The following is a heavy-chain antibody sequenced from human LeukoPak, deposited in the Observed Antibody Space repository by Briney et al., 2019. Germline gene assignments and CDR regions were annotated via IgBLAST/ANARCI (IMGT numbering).Heavy chain of an antibody. CDR1: GFTFSSYS. J-gene: IGHJ5*02. D-gene: IGHD3-10*01. Sequence: GGSLRLSCAASGFTFSSYSMNWVHQAPGKGLEWVSSISSSSSYIYYADSVKGRFTISRDNAKNSLYLQMNSLRAEDTAVYYCARSMVRGVIMYNWFDPWGQGTLVTVSS. V-gene: IGHV3-21*01. CDR3: ARSMVRGVIMYNWFDP. CDR2: ISSSSSYI.